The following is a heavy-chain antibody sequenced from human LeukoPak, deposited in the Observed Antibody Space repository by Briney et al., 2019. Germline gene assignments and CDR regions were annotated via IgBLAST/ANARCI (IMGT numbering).Heavy chain of an antibody. CDR2: IIPIFGTA. CDR3: ARDPTITGPHDAFDI. J-gene: IGHJ3*02. D-gene: IGHD1-20*01. CDR1: GGTFSSYA. V-gene: IGHV1-69*05. Sequence: SVKVSCKASGGTFSSYAISWVRQAPGQGLEWMGGIIPIFGTANYAQKFQGRVTITTDESTSTAYMELGSLRSEDTAVYYCARDPTITGPHDAFDIWGQGTMVTVSS.